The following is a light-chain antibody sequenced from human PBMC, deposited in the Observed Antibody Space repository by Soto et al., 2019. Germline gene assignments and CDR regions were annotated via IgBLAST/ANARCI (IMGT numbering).Light chain of an antibody. CDR1: SEHSTYD. V-gene: IGLV4-69*01. CDR3: QTWGTGIQV. Sequence: QSVLTQSPSASASLGASVKLTCTLSSEHSTYDIAWHQQQPEKGPRYLMKVNIYGSHTKGDGIPDRLSGSSSGAERYLTISSLQSEDEADYYCQTWGTGIQVFGGGTQLTVL. J-gene: IGLJ2*01. CDR2: VNIYGSH.